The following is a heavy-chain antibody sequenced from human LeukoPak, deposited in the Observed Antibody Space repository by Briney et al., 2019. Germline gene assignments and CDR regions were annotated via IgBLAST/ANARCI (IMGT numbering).Heavy chain of an antibody. J-gene: IGHJ5*02. CDR2: INHSGRT. D-gene: IGHD3-10*01. CDR1: GGSFSGYY. V-gene: IGHV4-34*01. CDR3: VGWLGENWFDP. Sequence: SETLSLTCAVYGGSFSGYYWSWIRQPPGKGLEWIGEINHSGRTHYNPSLKSRVTISVDTSKNDFSLSLRLSSVTAADTAVYYCVGWLGENWFDPWGQGTLVIVSS.